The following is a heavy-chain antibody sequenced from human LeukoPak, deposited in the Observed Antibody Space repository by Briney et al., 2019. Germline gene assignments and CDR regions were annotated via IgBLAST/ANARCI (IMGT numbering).Heavy chain of an antibody. CDR2: IYTSGST. CDR3: ARARITMVRGAPAYMDV. D-gene: IGHD3-10*01. CDR1: GGSISSGSYY. Sequence: PSETLSLTCTVSGGSISSGSYYWSWIRQPAGKGLEWIGRIYTSGSTNYNPSLKSRVTISVDTSKNQFSLKLSSVTAADTAVYYCARARITMVRGAPAYMDVWGKGTTVTVSS. J-gene: IGHJ6*03. V-gene: IGHV4-61*02.